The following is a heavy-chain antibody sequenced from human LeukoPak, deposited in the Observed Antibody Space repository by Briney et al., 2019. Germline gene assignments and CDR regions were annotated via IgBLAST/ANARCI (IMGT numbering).Heavy chain of an antibody. Sequence: GGSLRLSCAASGFPFSTYAMSWVRQAPGKGLEWVSVISGSGGDTYYADSVKGRFTISGDNSKNTVHLQMNSLRAEDTALYYCAKGGVYGDYYFDYWGQGTLVTVSS. CDR2: ISGSGGDT. V-gene: IGHV3-23*01. CDR1: GFPFSTYA. J-gene: IGHJ4*02. D-gene: IGHD4-17*01. CDR3: AKGGVYGDYYFDY.